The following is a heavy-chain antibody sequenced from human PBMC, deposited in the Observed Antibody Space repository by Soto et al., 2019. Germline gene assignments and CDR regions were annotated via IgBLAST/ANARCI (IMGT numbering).Heavy chain of an antibody. Sequence: QVQLQQSGPGLVKPSQTLSLTCAISGDSVSSNSAAWNWIRQSPSGGLEWLGRTYYRSRWYNDYAVSVRSRITINPHTYKIQFSLHLNSVTPEDTAVYYCAGPTSLQWYYMDVWGKGTTVTVSS. CDR3: AGPTSLQWYYMDV. J-gene: IGHJ6*03. CDR2: TYYRSRWYN. V-gene: IGHV6-1*01. CDR1: GDSVSSNSAA. D-gene: IGHD1-26*01.